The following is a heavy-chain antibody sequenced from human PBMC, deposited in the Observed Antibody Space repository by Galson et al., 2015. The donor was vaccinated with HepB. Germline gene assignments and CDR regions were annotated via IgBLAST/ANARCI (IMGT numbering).Heavy chain of an antibody. V-gene: IGHV4-39*01. CDR3: ARQVAAARGWFDP. CDR2: IYYSGST. CDR1: GGSISSSSYY. D-gene: IGHD6-13*01. J-gene: IGHJ5*02. Sequence: ETLSLTCTVSGGSISSSSYYWGWIRQPPGKGLEWIGSIYYSGSTYYNPSLKSRVTISVDTSKNQFSLKLSSVTAADTAVYYCARQVAAARGWFDPWGQGTLVTVSS.